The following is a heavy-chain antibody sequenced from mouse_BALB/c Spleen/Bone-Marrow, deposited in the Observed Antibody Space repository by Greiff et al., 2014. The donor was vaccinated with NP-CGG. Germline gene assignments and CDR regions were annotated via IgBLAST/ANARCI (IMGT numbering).Heavy chain of an antibody. Sequence: EVQLQQSGGGLVQPGGSLKLSRAASGFDFRRYWMNWVRQAPGKGLEWIGEINPDSSTINYTPSLKDKFFISRDNAKNTLYLQMSKVRAEDTALYYCARNGYYGWSANWGQGTLVTVSA. V-gene: IGHV4-1*02. CDR1: GFDFRRYW. D-gene: IGHD2-3*01. CDR2: INPDSSTI. CDR3: ARNGYYGWSAN. J-gene: IGHJ3*01.